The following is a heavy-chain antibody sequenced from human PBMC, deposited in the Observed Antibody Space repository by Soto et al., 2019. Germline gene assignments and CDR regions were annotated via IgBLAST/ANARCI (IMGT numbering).Heavy chain of an antibody. J-gene: IGHJ6*03. CDR2: ISYDGSNK. Sequence: GGSLRLSCAASGFTFSSYGMHWVRQAPGKGLEWVAVISYDGSNKYYADSVKGRFNISRGNSKNTLYLQMNSLRAEDTAVYSCAKPVVPAAANYYNYMDVWGKGTTVTVSS. V-gene: IGHV3-30*18. CDR3: AKPVVPAAANYYNYMDV. CDR1: GFTFSSYG. D-gene: IGHD2-2*01.